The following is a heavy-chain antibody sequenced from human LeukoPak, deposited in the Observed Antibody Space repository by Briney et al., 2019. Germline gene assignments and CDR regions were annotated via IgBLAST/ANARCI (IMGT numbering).Heavy chain of an antibody. J-gene: IGHJ4*02. Sequence: PGGSLTLSCAPSGFTFSDYYMSWIRPAPGKGLEWVSYISSSGSTIYYADSVKGRFTISRDNAKNSLYLQMNSLRAEDAAVYYCARDSGWLLWFGEPGGYFDYWGQGTLVTVSS. CDR1: GFTFSDYY. D-gene: IGHD3-10*01. CDR2: ISSSGSTI. V-gene: IGHV3-11*01. CDR3: ARDSGWLLWFGEPGGYFDY.